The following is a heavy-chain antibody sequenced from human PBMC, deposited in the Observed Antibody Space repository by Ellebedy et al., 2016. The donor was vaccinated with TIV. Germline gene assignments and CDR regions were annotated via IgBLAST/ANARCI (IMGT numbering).Heavy chain of an antibody. CDR1: GGSITDYY. CDR2: FYYSGST. V-gene: IGHV4-59*01. CDR3: ARTTLHCNGGGCSPFSDY. D-gene: IGHD2-15*01. J-gene: IGHJ4*02. Sequence: SETLSLTCTVSGGSITDYYWSWIRQPPGKGLEWIGFFYYSGSTNYNPSLKSRVAISVDTSKNQFSLKLTSVAAADTAVYYCARTTLHCNGGGCSPFSDYWGQGTLVTVSS.